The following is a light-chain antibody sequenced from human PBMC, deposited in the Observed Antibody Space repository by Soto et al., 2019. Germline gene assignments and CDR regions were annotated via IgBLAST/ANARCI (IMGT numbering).Light chain of an antibody. CDR2: GGT. Sequence: VLTQPASVSGSPGQSITISCTGTSSDVGSYNLVSWYQQHPGEAPKLMIYGGTKRPSGVSNRFSGSKSGNTASLTISGLQAEDEADYYCCSYAGITTYYVFGTGTKVTVL. CDR3: CSYAGITTYYV. CDR1: SSDVGSYNL. V-gene: IGLV2-23*01. J-gene: IGLJ1*01.